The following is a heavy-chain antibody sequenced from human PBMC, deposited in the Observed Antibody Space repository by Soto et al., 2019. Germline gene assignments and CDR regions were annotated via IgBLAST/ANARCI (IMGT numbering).Heavy chain of an antibody. V-gene: IGHV3-7*01. CDR1: GFTFSSYA. CDR3: ARDLLGLDAFDI. CDR2: IRQDGSEK. D-gene: IGHD3-16*01. Sequence: GGSLRLSCAASGFTFSSYAMSWVRQAPGKGLEWVANIRQDGSEKYYVDSVKGRFTISRDNAKNSLYLQMNSLRAEDTAVYYCARDLLGLDAFDIWGQGTMVTVSS. J-gene: IGHJ3*02.